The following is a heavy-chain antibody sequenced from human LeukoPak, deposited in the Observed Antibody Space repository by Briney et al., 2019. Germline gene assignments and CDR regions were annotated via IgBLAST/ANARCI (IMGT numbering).Heavy chain of an antibody. J-gene: IGHJ4*02. V-gene: IGHV4-39*07. CDR1: GGSISSSSYY. D-gene: IGHD1-26*01. CDR2: IYYSGST. Sequence: SETLSLTCTVSGGSISSSSYYWGWIRQPPGKGLEWIGSIYYSGSTYYNPSLKSRVTISVDTSKNQFSLKLSSVTAADTAVYYCARSGGSYSRVFDYWGQGTLVTVSS. CDR3: ARSGGSYSRVFDY.